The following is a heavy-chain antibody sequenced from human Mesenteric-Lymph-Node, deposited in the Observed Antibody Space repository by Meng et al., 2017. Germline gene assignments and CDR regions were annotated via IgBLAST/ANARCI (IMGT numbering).Heavy chain of an antibody. CDR1: GFTFSSYA. J-gene: IGHJ6*02. V-gene: IGHV3-48*03. Sequence: GESLKISCAASGFTFSSYAMNWVRQAPGKGLEWVSYISSSGSTIYYADSVKGRFTISRDNAKNSLYLQMNSLRAEDTAVYYCAREYYDYVWGSYTYYYYGMDVWGQGTTVTVSS. CDR3: AREYYDYVWGSYTYYYYGMDV. CDR2: ISSSGSTI. D-gene: IGHD3-16*01.